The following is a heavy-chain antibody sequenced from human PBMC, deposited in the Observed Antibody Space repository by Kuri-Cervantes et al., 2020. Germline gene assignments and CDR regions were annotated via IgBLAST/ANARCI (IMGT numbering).Heavy chain of an antibody. CDR1: GGTFSSYA. CDR2: INPSGGGT. CDR3: ARGTSGPLQVMNSFDY. Sequence: ASVKVSCKASGGTFSSYAISWVRLAPGQGLEWMGTINPSGGGTMFAQRFQDRVTMTRDTSTSTVYMELNSLKSEDTAFYYCARGTSGPLQVMNSFDYWGQGTLVTVSS. V-gene: IGHV1-46*01. D-gene: IGHD3-10*01. J-gene: IGHJ4*02.